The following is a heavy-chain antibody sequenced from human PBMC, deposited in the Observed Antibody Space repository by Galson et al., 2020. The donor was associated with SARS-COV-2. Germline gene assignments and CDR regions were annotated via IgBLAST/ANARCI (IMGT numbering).Heavy chain of an antibody. D-gene: IGHD3-3*02. CDR1: GYTFTSYD. CDR2: MNPNRGHT. CDR3: ARGHFWSGYPPDY. V-gene: IGHV1-8*01. Sequence: ASVKVSCKASGYTFTSYDINWVRQATGQGLEWMGWMNPNRGHTGYAQKFQGRVTMTRNTSISTAYMELSSLRSEDTAVYYCARGHFWSGYPPDYWGQGSLVTVSS. J-gene: IGHJ4*02.